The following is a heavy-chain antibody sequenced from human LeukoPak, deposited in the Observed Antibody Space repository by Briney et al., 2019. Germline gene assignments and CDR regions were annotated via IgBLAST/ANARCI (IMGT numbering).Heavy chain of an antibody. Sequence: SETLSLTCTVSGGSISSSSYYWGWIRQPPGKGLEWIGSIYYSGSTYYNPSLKSRVTISVDTSKNQFSLKLSSVTAADTAVYYCATTYYYGPGSYNWFDPWGQGTLVTVSS. V-gene: IGHV4-39*07. CDR3: ATTYYYGPGSYNWFDP. D-gene: IGHD3-10*01. CDR2: IYYSGST. J-gene: IGHJ5*02. CDR1: GGSISSSSYY.